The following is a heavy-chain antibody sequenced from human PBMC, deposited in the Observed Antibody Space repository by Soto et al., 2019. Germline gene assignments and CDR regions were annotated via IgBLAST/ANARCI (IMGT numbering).Heavy chain of an antibody. D-gene: IGHD6-13*01. CDR3: AKDGGIAGAVEYLQH. CDR1: GFTFSTYA. J-gene: IGHJ1*01. CDR2: ISGSGNST. Sequence: GGSLRLSCAASGFTFSTYAMSWVRQAPGKGLEWVSGISGSGNSTYYADSVKGRFTISRDNSKNTLHLQMNSLRAEDTAVYYCAKDGGIAGAVEYLQHWGQGTLVTVSS. V-gene: IGHV3-23*01.